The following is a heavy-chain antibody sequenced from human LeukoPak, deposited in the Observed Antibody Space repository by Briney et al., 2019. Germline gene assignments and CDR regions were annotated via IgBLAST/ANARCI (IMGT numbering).Heavy chain of an antibody. CDR3: ARELLWLLEPVAFDI. V-gene: IGHV3-30*04. CDR2: ISYDGSRK. J-gene: IGHJ3*02. D-gene: IGHD3-22*01. Sequence: GGSLRLSCTGSGLTFSNYAMHWGRQAPGKGLEWVAVISYDGSRKDYTDSVKGRFTISRDNSKNTLYLQMNSLRAEDTAVYYCARELLWLLEPVAFDIWGQGTMVTVSS. CDR1: GLTFSNYA.